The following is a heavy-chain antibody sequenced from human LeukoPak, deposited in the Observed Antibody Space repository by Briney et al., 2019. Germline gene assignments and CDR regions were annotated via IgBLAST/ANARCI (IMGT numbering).Heavy chain of an antibody. CDR3: ARGSGSGGGRFDY. J-gene: IGHJ4*02. CDR1: GGSVSSGSYY. CDR2: IYYSVSS. V-gene: IGHV4-61*01. D-gene: IGHD2-15*01. Sequence: PSETLSLTCTVSGGSVSSGSYYWSWIRQSPGKGLEWIGFIYYSVSSNYNPSLKSRVTISVDTSKNQFSLKLSSLTAADTAVYYCARGSGSGGGRFDYWGQGTLVTVSS.